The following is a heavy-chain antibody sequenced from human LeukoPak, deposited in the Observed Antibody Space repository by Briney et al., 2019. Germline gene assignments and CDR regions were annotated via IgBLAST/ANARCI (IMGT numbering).Heavy chain of an antibody. D-gene: IGHD6-19*01. J-gene: IGHJ3*02. CDR3: ARAGLVESAFDI. Sequence: GGSLRLSCAASGFTFGSYGMHWVRQAPGKGLERVAVIWYDGSNKYYADSVKGRFTISRDNSKNTLYLQMNSLRAEDTAVYYCARAGLVESAFDIWGQGTMVTVSS. CDR1: GFTFGSYG. V-gene: IGHV3-33*01. CDR2: IWYDGSNK.